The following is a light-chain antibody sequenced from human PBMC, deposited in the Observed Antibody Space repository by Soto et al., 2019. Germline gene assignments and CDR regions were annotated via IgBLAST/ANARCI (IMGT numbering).Light chain of an antibody. Sequence: QSVLTQPPSVSAAPGQKVSISYSGSSSNIGKNYVSWYQQFPGTAPKLLIYDNDKRPSGIPDRFSGSKSGTSATLGITGLQTGDEADYYCATWDSSLSAGVFGGGTKLTVL. CDR3: ATWDSSLSAGV. CDR2: DND. CDR1: SSNIGKNY. J-gene: IGLJ3*02. V-gene: IGLV1-51*01.